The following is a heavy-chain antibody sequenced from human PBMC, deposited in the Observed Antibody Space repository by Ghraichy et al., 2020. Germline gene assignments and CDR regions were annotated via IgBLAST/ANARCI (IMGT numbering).Heavy chain of an antibody. J-gene: IGHJ4*02. CDR1: GASISSYY. Sequence: SETLSLTCTVSGASISSYYWNWIRQPAGKGLQWIGRSYRSGTDYNPSLKGRVTMSVDASKNQFFLKLTSVTAADTAIYYCAGERPGVGAILDYWGQGALGSVSS. D-gene: IGHD3-3*01. V-gene: IGHV4-4*07. CDR3: AGERPGVGAILDY. CDR2: SYRSGT.